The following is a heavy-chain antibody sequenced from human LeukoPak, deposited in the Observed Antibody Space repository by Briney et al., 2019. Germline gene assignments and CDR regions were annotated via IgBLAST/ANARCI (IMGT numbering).Heavy chain of an antibody. D-gene: IGHD2-15*01. V-gene: IGHV4-34*01. J-gene: IGHJ4*02. CDR2: INHSGST. CDR1: GGSFSGYY. Sequence: SETLSLTCAVYGGSFSGYYWSWIRQPPGKGLEWIGKINHSGSTNYNPSLKSRVTISVDTSKNQFSLKLSSVTAADTAVYYCARKQRGYCSGGSCPTISWGQGTLVTVSS. CDR3: ARKQRGYCSGGSCPTIS.